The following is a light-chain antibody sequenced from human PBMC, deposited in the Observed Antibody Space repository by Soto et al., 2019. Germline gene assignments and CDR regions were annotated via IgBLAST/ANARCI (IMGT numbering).Light chain of an antibody. V-gene: IGKV3-15*01. Sequence: ELVMTQSPATLSVSPGERATLSCRASQSVSSNLAWYQKKPGQAPRLLIYGASNRATGIPTRFSGSGSGTEFTLTISSLQSEDFAVYYCQQYNNWWTFGQGTRVEIK. CDR2: GAS. CDR3: QQYNNWWT. CDR1: QSVSSN. J-gene: IGKJ1*01.